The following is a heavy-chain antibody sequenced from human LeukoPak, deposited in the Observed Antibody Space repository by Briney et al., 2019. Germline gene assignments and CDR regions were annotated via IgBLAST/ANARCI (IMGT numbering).Heavy chain of an antibody. D-gene: IGHD3-9*01. V-gene: IGHV1-46*01. Sequence: GASVKVSCKASGYTFTSYYMHWVRQAPGQGLEWMGIINPSGGSTSYAQKFQGRVTMTRDMSTSTVYMELSSLRSEDTAVYYCARDSLYDILTGSVDYWGQGTLVTVSS. CDR3: ARDSLYDILTGSVDY. CDR2: INPSGGST. CDR1: GYTFTSYY. J-gene: IGHJ4*02.